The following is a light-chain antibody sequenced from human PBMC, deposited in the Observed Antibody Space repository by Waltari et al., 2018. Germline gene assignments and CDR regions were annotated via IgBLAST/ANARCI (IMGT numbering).Light chain of an antibody. Sequence: QSALTQPRSVSGSPGQSVTISCTGTSSAIGDYNYVYWFQQHPGKAPKLIIYDVTKRPSGVPDRFSGSKSGNTASLTISGLQAEDEADYYCCSYAGTYTFVFGGGTKLTVL. CDR2: DVT. CDR1: SSAIGDYNY. V-gene: IGLV2-11*01. CDR3: CSYAGTYTFV. J-gene: IGLJ3*02.